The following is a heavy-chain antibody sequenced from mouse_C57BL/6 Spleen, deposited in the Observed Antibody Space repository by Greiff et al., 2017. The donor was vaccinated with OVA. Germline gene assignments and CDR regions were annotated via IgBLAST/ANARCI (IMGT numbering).Heavy chain of an antibody. D-gene: IGHD2-1*01. Sequence: QVPLQQSGPELVKPGASVKISCKASGYAFSSSWMTWVKQRPGKGLEWIGRIYPGDGDTNYNWKFKGKATLTADKSSSTAYMQLSSLTSEDSAVYFCARGDYYYGGYYAMDYWGQGTSVTVSS. CDR2: IYPGDGDT. J-gene: IGHJ4*01. CDR1: GYAFSSSW. CDR3: ARGDYYYGGYYAMDY. V-gene: IGHV1-82*01.